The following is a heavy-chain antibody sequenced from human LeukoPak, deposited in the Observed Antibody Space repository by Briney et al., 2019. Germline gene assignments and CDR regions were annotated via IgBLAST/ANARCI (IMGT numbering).Heavy chain of an antibody. CDR2: IYASGST. V-gene: IGHV4-4*07. J-gene: IGHJ4*02. D-gene: IGHD3-22*01. CDR3: ARGTYFSDTYYFDY. CDR1: GGSISSDS. Sequence: SETPSLTCTVSGGSISSDSWNWIRQPAGKGLEWIGRIYASGSTNYNPSLKSRVTMSIDTSKNQFSLQLTSVTAADTAVYYCARGTYFSDTYYFDYWGQGTLVTVSS.